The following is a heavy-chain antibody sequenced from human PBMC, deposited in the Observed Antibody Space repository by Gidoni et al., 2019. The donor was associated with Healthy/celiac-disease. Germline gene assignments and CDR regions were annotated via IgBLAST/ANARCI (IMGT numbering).Heavy chain of an antibody. CDR3: ARDARSVAAAVRFDP. D-gene: IGHD6-13*01. V-gene: IGHV4-4*02. CDR1: VGSISRSNW. J-gene: IGHJ5*02. Sequence: QVQLQESGPGLVKPSGTLSLTCAVSVGSISRSNWWSWVRQPPGKGLEWIGEIYHSGSTNYNPSLKSRVTISVDKSKNQFSLKLSSVTAADTAVYYCARDARSVAAAVRFDPWGQGTLVTVSS. CDR2: IYHSGST.